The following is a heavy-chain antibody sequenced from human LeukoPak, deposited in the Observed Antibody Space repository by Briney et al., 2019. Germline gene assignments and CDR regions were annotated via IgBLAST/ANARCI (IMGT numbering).Heavy chain of an antibody. CDR3: VRISTAVAGADY. CDR1: GFTFSSSW. Sequence: GGSLRLSCAASGFTFSSSWMSWVRQAPGKGLEWVANIKQDGSEKYYVESVKGRFTISRDNTKNSLYLQMDGLTAEDTAVYYCVRISTAVAGADYWGQGTLVTVSS. J-gene: IGHJ4*02. D-gene: IGHD6-19*01. CDR2: IKQDGSEK. V-gene: IGHV3-7*01.